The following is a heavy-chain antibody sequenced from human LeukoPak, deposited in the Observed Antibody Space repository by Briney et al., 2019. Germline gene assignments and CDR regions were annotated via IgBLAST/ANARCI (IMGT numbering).Heavy chain of an antibody. Sequence: ASVKVSCKASGYIFTSYGISWVRQAPGQGLEWMGWISAYNGNTDYPQRLQGRVTITTDTSTSTAYMEVTSLTFDDTAVYYCARVLAPRPPDHWGQGTLVTVSS. V-gene: IGHV1-18*01. CDR1: GYIFTSYG. CDR3: ARVLAPRPPDH. J-gene: IGHJ5*02. CDR2: ISAYNGNT. D-gene: IGHD5-12*01.